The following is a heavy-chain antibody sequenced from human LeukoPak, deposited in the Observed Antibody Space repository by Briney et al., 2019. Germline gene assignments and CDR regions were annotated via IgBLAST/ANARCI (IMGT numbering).Heavy chain of an antibody. CDR3: ARDHSPPRQTTVTTGLDWFDP. CDR2: INPNGGGT. V-gene: IGHV1-2*02. J-gene: IGHJ5*02. Sequence: ASVKVSCKAFGYTFIGYYMHWVRQAPGQGLEWMGWINPNGGGTNYAQKFQGRVTMTRDTSISTAYMELSSLRSDDTAVYYCARDHSPPRQTTVTTGLDWFDPWGQGTLVTVSS. D-gene: IGHD4-17*01. CDR1: GYTFIGYY.